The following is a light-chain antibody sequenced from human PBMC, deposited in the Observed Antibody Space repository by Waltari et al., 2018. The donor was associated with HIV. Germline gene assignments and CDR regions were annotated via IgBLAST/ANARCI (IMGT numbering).Light chain of an antibody. CDR1: SSNIENDN. J-gene: IGLJ1*01. Sequence: QSFLTQPPSASGTPGQTVTISCSGSSSNIENDNVYWYQQLPGMTPKLLIYKNFLRPSGVPDLVAASKSGTSASLTISGLRSADEADYYCVGWDSSLSAYVFGAGTKVAVL. V-gene: IGLV1-47*01. CDR3: VGWDSSLSAYV. CDR2: KNF.